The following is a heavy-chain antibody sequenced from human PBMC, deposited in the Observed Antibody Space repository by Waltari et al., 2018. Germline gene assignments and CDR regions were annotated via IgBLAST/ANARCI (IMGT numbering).Heavy chain of an antibody. CDR1: GGSITSDNFF. Sequence: QVQLQESGPGLVQPSQTLSLTCTVSGGSITSDNFFWGWVRQYPGNGLVWIGYIRYSGGTSYNPSLRSRVTISRDTSKNQFSLKLSSVTAADTAVYYCAREVIVVSTSDAFDIWGHGTMVTVSS. D-gene: IGHD2-21*01. J-gene: IGHJ3*02. CDR2: IRYSGGT. V-gene: IGHV4-31*03. CDR3: AREVIVVSTSDAFDI.